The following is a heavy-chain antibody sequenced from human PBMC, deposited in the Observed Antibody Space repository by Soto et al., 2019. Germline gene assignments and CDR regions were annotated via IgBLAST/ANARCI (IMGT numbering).Heavy chain of an antibody. CDR3: TRGRHIAAAVLDF. V-gene: IGHV4-61*01. CDR1: GASISSGSHY. Sequence: QVQLQESGPGLVKPSETLSLTCTVSGASISSGSHYWSWIRQPPGKGLEWIGYIYHTGSTNYNPTLISRLSMSVDTSNSQYCLKVNAVTAADTAVYYCTRGRHIAAAVLDFWGQGTLVTVFS. D-gene: IGHD6-13*01. J-gene: IGHJ4*02. CDR2: IYHTGST.